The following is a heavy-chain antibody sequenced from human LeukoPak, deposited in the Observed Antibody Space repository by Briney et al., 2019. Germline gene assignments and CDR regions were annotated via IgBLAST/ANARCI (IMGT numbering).Heavy chain of an antibody. CDR1: RDSMSSYY. Sequence: SETLSLTCTVSRDSMSSYYCSWIRQPAGKGLEWIGRIYTSGSTNYNPSLKSRVTISVDTSKNQFSLKLSSVTAADTAVYYCARVVVVPAANWFDPWGQGTLVTVSS. D-gene: IGHD2-2*01. J-gene: IGHJ5*02. CDR2: IYTSGST. CDR3: ARVVVVPAANWFDP. V-gene: IGHV4-4*07.